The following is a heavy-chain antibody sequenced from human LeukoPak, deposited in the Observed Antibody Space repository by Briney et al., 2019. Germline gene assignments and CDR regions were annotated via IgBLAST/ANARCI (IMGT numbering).Heavy chain of an antibody. CDR2: ISSSSSYI. V-gene: IGHV3-21*01. J-gene: IGHJ6*03. Sequence: GGSLRLSCAASGFTFSRYSMNWVSQAPGKGLEWVSSISSSSSYIYYADSVKGRFTISRDNAKNSLYLQMNSLRAEDTAVYYCARGKYQLLFRGYYYMDVWGKGTTVTVSS. CDR1: GFTFSRYS. D-gene: IGHD2-2*01. CDR3: ARGKYQLLFRGYYYMDV.